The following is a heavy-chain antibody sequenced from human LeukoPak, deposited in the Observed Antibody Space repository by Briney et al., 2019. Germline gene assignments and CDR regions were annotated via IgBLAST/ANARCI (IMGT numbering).Heavy chain of an antibody. J-gene: IGHJ4*02. Sequence: GGSLRLSCAASGFTFSSYAMSWVRQAPGKGLEWVSAISGSGGSTYYADSVKGRFTISRDNTKNTLYLQMNSLRAEDTAVYYCAKDQVVVVPAASFDYWGQGTLVTVSS. V-gene: IGHV3-23*01. D-gene: IGHD2-2*01. CDR2: ISGSGGST. CDR1: GFTFSSYA. CDR3: AKDQVVVVPAASFDY.